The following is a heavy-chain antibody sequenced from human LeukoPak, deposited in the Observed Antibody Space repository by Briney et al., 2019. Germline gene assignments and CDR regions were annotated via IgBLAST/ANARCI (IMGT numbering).Heavy chain of an antibody. CDR2: LSKSGNT. CDR3: ARDRNSGWYHY. D-gene: IGHD6-19*01. Sequence: SETLSLTCTVSGGSISSYYWSWIRLPPGKGLEWIGYLSKSGNTNYSPSLKSRVTIFGDTSKNQFFLKLSSVTAADTAVYYCARDRNSGWYHYWGQGTLDTVSS. V-gene: IGHV4-59*01. CDR1: GGSISSYY. J-gene: IGHJ4*02.